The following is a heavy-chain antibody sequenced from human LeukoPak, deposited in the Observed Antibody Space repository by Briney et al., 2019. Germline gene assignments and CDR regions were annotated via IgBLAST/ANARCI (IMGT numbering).Heavy chain of an antibody. D-gene: IGHD6-19*01. V-gene: IGHV3-15*01. J-gene: IGHJ4*02. Sequence: GGSLRLSCAASGFTFSNAWMTWVRQAPGKGLEWVGHIKKKSDGGATDYAAPVKGRFTISRDDSKDTLYLQMNSLKTEDTAVYCCTTVQQWLAQALGYWGQGTLVTVSS. CDR3: TTVQQWLAQALGY. CDR1: GFTFSNAW. CDR2: IKKKSDGGAT.